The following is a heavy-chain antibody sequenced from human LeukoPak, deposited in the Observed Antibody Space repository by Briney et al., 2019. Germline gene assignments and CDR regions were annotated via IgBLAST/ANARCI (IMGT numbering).Heavy chain of an antibody. CDR2: ISAYNGNT. V-gene: IGHV1-18*01. J-gene: IGHJ4*02. D-gene: IGHD3-10*01. CDR1: GYTFTSYG. Sequence: ASVKVSCKASGYTFTSYGISWVRQAPGQGLEWMGWISAYNGNTNYAQKLQGRVTMTTDTSTSTAYMELRSLRSDDTAVYYCARGASGDVWFGELLDYWGQGTLVTVSS. CDR3: ARGASGDVWFGELLDY.